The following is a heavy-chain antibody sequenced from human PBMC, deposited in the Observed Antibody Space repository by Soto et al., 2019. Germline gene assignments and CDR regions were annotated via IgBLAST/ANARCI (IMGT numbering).Heavy chain of an antibody. J-gene: IGHJ6*03. CDR2: IYYSGST. V-gene: IGHV4-39*01. CDR3: ARHATIWSPPRYYYMDV. Sequence: SETLSLTCTVSGGSISSSSYYWGWIRQPPGKGLEWIGSIYYSGSTYYNPSLKSRVTISVDTSKNQFSLKLSSVTAADTAMYYCARHATIWSPPRYYYMDVWGKGTTVTVSS. CDR1: GGSISSSSYY. D-gene: IGHD3-3*01.